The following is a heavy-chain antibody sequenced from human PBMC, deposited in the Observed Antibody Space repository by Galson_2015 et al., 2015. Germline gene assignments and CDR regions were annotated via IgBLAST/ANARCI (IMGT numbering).Heavy chain of an antibody. CDR1: GFTFDDYA. CDR3: AKDSGPAEYFQH. Sequence: SLRLSCAASGFTFDDYAMHWVRQAPGKGLEWVSGISWNSGSIGYADSVKGRFTISRDNAKNSLYLQMNSLRAEDTALYYCAKDSGPAEYFQHWGQGTLVTVSS. D-gene: IGHD3-10*01. J-gene: IGHJ1*01. V-gene: IGHV3-9*01. CDR2: ISWNSGSI.